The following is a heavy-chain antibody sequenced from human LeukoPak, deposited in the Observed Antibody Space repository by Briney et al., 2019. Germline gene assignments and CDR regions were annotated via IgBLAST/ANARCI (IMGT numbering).Heavy chain of an antibody. Sequence: ASVKVSCKASGYTFSGTGWYLYWLRQAPGQGLECMGWIYPNNGATGYAQKLQGRVAMTRDTSISTAYMELSRLRPDDTAVYYCARDGPAQMVDFDYWGQGTLVTVSS. V-gene: IGHV1-2*02. J-gene: IGHJ4*02. D-gene: IGHD3-10*01. CDR2: IYPNNGAT. CDR1: GYTFSGTGWY. CDR3: ARDGPAQMVDFDY.